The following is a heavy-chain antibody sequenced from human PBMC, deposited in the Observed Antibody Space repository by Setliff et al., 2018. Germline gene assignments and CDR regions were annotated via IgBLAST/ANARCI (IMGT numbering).Heavy chain of an antibody. CDR2: VYTSWST. D-gene: IGHD3-3*01. Sequence: SETLSLTCTVSGDSISSRTHYWSWIRQPAGKGLEWIGQVYTSWSTNYNPSLKSRVTISLDTSKNQFPLNLSSLTAADTAVYYCARVSGFQYMDVWGKGTTVTVSS. V-gene: IGHV4-61*09. J-gene: IGHJ6*03. CDR1: GDSISSRTHY. CDR3: ARVSGFQYMDV.